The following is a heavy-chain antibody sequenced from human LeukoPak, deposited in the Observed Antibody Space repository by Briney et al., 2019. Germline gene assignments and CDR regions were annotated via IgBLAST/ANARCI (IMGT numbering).Heavy chain of an antibody. CDR3: ASAQGGSYPGDS. J-gene: IGHJ4*02. D-gene: IGHD1-26*01. Sequence: GGSLRLPCAASGFTFSSYSMNWVRQAPGKGLEWVSSISSSSSYIYYADSVKGRFTISRDNAKNSLYLQMNSLRAEDTAVYYCASAQGGSYPGDSWGQGTLVTVSS. V-gene: IGHV3-21*01. CDR1: GFTFSSYS. CDR2: ISSSSSYI.